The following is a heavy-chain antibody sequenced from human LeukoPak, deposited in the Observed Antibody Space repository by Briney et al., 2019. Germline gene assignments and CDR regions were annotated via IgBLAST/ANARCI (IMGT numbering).Heavy chain of an antibody. CDR3: ARVYGSGTFYKSLYYMDV. J-gene: IGHJ6*03. CDR1: GYTIGSFGSYW. V-gene: IGHV5-51*01. Sequence: GESLKISCKGSGYTIGSFGSYWIAWVRRMPGKGLEWMGSIYPIDSDTRYNPSFEGQVTVSVDRSISTAYLQWSSLKASDTAMYYCARVYGSGTFYKSLYYMDVWGEGTSVTVSS. D-gene: IGHD3-10*01. CDR2: IYPIDSDT.